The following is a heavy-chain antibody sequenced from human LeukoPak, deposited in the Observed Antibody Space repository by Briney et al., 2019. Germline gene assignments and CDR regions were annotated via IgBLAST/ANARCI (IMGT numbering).Heavy chain of an antibody. CDR3: ARDRRNVDSSGYYYDY. CDR1: GYSFTSYG. Sequence: ASVKVSCKASGYSFTSYGISWVRQPPGQGLEWMGIINPSGGSTSYAQKFQGRVTMTRDTSTSTVYMELSSLRSEDTAVYYCARDRRNVDSSGYYYDYWGQGTLVTVSS. D-gene: IGHD3-22*01. J-gene: IGHJ4*02. CDR2: INPSGGST. V-gene: IGHV1-46*01.